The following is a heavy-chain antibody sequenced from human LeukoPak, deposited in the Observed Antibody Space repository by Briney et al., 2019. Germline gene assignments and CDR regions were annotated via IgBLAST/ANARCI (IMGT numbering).Heavy chain of an antibody. CDR1: GYTFTSYY. CDR3: AREPYSSGWYRYYFDY. V-gene: IGHV1-46*01. D-gene: IGHD6-19*01. Sequence: ASVKVSCKASGYTFTSYYMHWVRQAPGQGLEWMGIINPSGGSTSYAQKFQGRVTMTRDTSTSTVYTELSSLRSEDTAVYYCAREPYSSGWYRYYFDYWGQGTLVTVSS. CDR2: INPSGGST. J-gene: IGHJ4*02.